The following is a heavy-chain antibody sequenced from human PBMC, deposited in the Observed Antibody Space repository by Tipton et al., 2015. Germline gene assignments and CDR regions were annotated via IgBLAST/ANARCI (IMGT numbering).Heavy chain of an antibody. CDR1: GVSVSITNLY. V-gene: IGHV4-61*01. CDR2: LFYNGNT. D-gene: IGHD2-2*01. CDR3: ARSRTNIVVVPADYGMDV. Sequence: TLSLTCTVSGVSVSITNLYWTWIRQSPGKGLEWIGHLFYNGNTNYNPSLKSRVTISVDTPKKQFSLKLSSVTAADTAVYYCARSRTNIVVVPADYGMDVWGQGTTVTVSS. J-gene: IGHJ6*02.